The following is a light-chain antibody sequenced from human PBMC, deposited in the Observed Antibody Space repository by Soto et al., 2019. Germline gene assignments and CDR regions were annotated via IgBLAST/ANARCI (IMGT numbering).Light chain of an antibody. CDR2: GNS. CDR1: SSNIGAGYN. J-gene: IGLJ2*01. Sequence: QSVLTQPPSVSGAPGQRVTISCTGSSSNIGAGYNVHWYQQLPGTAPKVVIYGNSDRPSGVPDRFSGSKSGTSASLAITGLQDEDEADYYCQSYDSSLCGVVFGGGTKLTVL. CDR3: QSYDSSLCGVV. V-gene: IGLV1-40*01.